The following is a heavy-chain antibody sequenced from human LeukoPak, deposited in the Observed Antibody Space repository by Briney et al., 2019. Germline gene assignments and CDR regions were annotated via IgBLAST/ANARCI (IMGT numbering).Heavy chain of an antibody. Sequence: ASVTVSCTASGYTISSYYMNWVRQAPGQGLEWMGIIKPSGGSTNYAQKFQGRVTLTRDTSTSTVYMELSSLRSEDTAVYYCARAVAAFSNWFEAWGQGTLITVSS. CDR1: GYTISSYY. CDR3: ARAVAAFSNWFEA. CDR2: IKPSGGST. J-gene: IGHJ5*02. V-gene: IGHV1-46*01. D-gene: IGHD2-15*01.